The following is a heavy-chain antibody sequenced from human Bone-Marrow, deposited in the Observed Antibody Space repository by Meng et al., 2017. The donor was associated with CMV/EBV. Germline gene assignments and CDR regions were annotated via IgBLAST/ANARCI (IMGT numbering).Heavy chain of an antibody. Sequence: FAVCGGYISGSDWWTWVRQPPGKGLEWIGEISHSGRSNYTPSLKSRVTISVDKSKKQFSLKVSSVTAADTAVYYCARNHGKSDFDYWGQGTLVTVSS. CDR2: ISHSGRS. CDR3: ARNHGKSDFDY. V-gene: IGHV4-4*02. CDR1: GGYISGSDW. J-gene: IGHJ4*02. D-gene: IGHD1-14*01.